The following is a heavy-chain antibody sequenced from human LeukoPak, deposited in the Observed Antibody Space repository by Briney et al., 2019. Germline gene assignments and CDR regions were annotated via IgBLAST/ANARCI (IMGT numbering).Heavy chain of an antibody. D-gene: IGHD1-1*01. CDR2: ISAYSGNT. CDR3: ARDNDGASSY. V-gene: IGHV1-18*01. CDR1: GYSFTSYD. J-gene: IGHJ4*02. Sequence: ASVKVSCKASGYSFTSYDISWVRQAPGQGLEWMGWISAYSGNTNYAQKVQGGVTMTTDTSTSTAYMELRGLRSDDTAVYYCARDNDGASSYWGQGTLVTVSS.